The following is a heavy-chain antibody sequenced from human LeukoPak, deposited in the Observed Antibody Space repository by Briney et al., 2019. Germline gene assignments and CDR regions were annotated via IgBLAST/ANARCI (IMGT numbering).Heavy chain of an antibody. CDR2: INMYTANP. CDR1: GYTFTRYA. D-gene: IGHD3-16*01. J-gene: IGHJ4*02. V-gene: IGHV7-4-1*02. CDR3: ARHDNDDDFDY. Sequence: ASVKVSCKASGYTFTRYAINWLRQAPGQGIEWMGWINMYTANPAYAQGFTERFVFSLDTSVTTAYLQISNLKTEDTAVYYCARHDNDDDFDYWGQGTLVTVSS.